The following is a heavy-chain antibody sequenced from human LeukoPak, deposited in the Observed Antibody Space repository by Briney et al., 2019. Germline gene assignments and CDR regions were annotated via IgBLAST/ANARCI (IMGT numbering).Heavy chain of an antibody. CDR2: IWYDGSNK. V-gene: IGHV3-33*01. Sequence: PGGSLRLSCAASGFTFSSYGMHWVRQAPGKGLEWVAVIWYDGSNKYYADSVKGRFTISRDNSKNTLYLQVNSLRAEDTAVYYCAREDQGGYYDSSGPDYWGQGTLVTVSS. CDR3: AREDQGGYYDSSGPDY. J-gene: IGHJ4*02. CDR1: GFTFSSYG. D-gene: IGHD3-22*01.